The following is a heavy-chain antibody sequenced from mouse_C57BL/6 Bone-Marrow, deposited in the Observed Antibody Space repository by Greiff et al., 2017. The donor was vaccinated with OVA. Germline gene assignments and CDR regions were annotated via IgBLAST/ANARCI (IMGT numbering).Heavy chain of an antibody. CDR3: ARPYEWDWYFDV. CDR1: GYTFTSYW. J-gene: IGHJ1*03. CDR2: IYPGSGST. Sequence: QVQLKQPGAELVKPGASVKMSCKASGYTFTSYWITWVKQRPGQGLEWIGDIYPGSGSTNYNEKFKSKATLTVDTSSSTAYMQLSSLTSEDSAVYYCARPYEWDWYFDVWGTGTTVTVSS. D-gene: IGHD1-1*01. V-gene: IGHV1-55*01.